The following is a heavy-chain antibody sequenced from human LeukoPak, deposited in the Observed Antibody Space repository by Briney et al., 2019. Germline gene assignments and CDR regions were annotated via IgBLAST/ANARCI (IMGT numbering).Heavy chain of an antibody. CDR2: IWYDGSNK. CDR3: ARDWGAGAFDY. J-gene: IGHJ4*02. CDR1: GFTFSSYG. Sequence: GGSLRLSCAASGFTFSSYGMHWVRQAPGKGLEWVAVIWYDGSNKYYADSVKGRFTISRDNSKNTLYLQMNSLRAEDTAVYYCARDWGAGAFDYWGQGTLVTVSS. D-gene: IGHD6-19*01. V-gene: IGHV3-33*01.